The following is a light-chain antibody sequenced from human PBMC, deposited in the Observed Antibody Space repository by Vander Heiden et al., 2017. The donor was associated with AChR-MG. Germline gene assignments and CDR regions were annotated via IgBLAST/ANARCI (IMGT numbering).Light chain of an antibody. CDR3: QQYSSYSWT. Sequence: DIQMTQSPSTLSASVGDRVTITCRASQSISSWLAWYQQKPGKAPKLLIYRASSLEGGVPSRFSGSGSGTEFTLTIGSLQPDDFATYYCQQYSSYSWTFGLGTKVEIK. J-gene: IGKJ1*01. V-gene: IGKV1-5*03. CDR1: QSISSW. CDR2: RAS.